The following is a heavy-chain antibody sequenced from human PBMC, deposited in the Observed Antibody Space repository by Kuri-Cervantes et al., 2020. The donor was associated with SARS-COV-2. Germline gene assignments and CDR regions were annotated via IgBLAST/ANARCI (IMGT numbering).Heavy chain of an antibody. V-gene: IGHV4-34*01. CDR1: GGSFNTYY. J-gene: IGHJ6*03. CDR2: ITHRGDT. CDR3: ARGPGSNGYYYMDV. Sequence: ESLKISCAVYGGSFNTYYWAWIRQPPGKGLERIGEITHRGDTIYNMSLKSRVTISVDTSKKQFSLDLRSVTAADTVIYYCARGPGSNGYYYMDVWGNGTTVTVSS. D-gene: IGHD5-24*01.